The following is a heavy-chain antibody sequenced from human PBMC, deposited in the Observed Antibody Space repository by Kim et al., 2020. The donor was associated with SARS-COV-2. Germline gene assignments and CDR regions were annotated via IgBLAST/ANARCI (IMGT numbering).Heavy chain of an antibody. D-gene: IGHD2-21*01. J-gene: IGHJ4*02. CDR1: GFTFGDYS. V-gene: IGHV3-9*01. CDR2: ISWNSDSI. Sequence: LRLSCVASGFTFGDYSMHWVRQTPGKGLEWVSGISWNSDSIGYADSVKGRFTISRDNAKNSLYLQMKSLRAEDTALYYCAKCPINSYYFDYWGQGTLVTVSS. CDR3: AKCPINSYYFDY.